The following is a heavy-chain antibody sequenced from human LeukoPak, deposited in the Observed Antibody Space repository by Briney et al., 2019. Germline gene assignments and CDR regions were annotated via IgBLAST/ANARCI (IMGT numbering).Heavy chain of an antibody. J-gene: IGHJ3*02. CDR1: GFTFRSYA. CDR2: IGGSGVST. V-gene: IGHV3-23*01. Sequence: GGSLRLSCAASGFTFRSYAMDWVRQAPGKGLEWVPAIGGSGVSTYYPASLKGRFTISRDNSKNTLYLHMNNLRAEDTAVYYCAKEVPGSFDIWGQGTMVTVS. CDR3: AKEVPGSFDI.